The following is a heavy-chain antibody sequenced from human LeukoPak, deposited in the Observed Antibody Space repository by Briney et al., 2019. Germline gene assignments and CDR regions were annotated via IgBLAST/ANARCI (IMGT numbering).Heavy chain of an antibody. D-gene: IGHD3-10*01. CDR3: AKDSLRWFGELLPRFYYYYGMDV. CDR2: ISGDGGST. J-gene: IGHJ6*02. V-gene: IGHV3-43*02. Sequence: PGGSLRLSCAASGFTFDDYAMHWVRQAPGKGLEWVSLISGDGGSTYYADSVKGRFTISRDNSKNSLYLQMNSLRTEDTALYYCAKDSLRWFGELLPRFYYYYGMDVWGQGTTVTVSS. CDR1: GFTFDDYA.